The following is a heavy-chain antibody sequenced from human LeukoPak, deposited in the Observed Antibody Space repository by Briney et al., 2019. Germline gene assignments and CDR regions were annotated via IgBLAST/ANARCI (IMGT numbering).Heavy chain of an antibody. J-gene: IGHJ4*02. CDR2: IDPGGGGT. V-gene: IGHV1-46*01. D-gene: IGHD2-15*01. CDR1: GYTFTGQY. Sequence: ASVKVSCKASGYTFTGQYTHWVRQAPGQGLEWMGIIDPGGGGTIYAQKFQGRVTMTRDTSTSTVYMDLSSLTSEDTAVYYCAKELSGTTRVCDYWGQGTLVTVSS. CDR3: AKELSGTTRVCDY.